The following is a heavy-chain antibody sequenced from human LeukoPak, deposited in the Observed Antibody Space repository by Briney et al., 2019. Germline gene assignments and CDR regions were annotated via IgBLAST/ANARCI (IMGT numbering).Heavy chain of an antibody. CDR2: ISGSGGST. Sequence: GGSLRLSCAASGFTVSSNYMSWVRQAPGKGLEWVSAISGSGGSTYYADSVKGRFTISRDNSKNTLYLQMNSLRAEDTAVYYCAQLIQLWLFDPWGQGTLVTVSS. J-gene: IGHJ5*02. V-gene: IGHV3-23*01. CDR3: AQLIQLWLFDP. CDR1: GFTVSSNY. D-gene: IGHD5-18*01.